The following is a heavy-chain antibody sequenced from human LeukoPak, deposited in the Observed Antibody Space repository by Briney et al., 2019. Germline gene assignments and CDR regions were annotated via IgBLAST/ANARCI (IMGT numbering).Heavy chain of an antibody. V-gene: IGHV4-59*08. D-gene: IGHD6-13*01. CDR1: GGSISSYY. CDR2: IYYSGST. CDR3: ARLSGPSSSWPFGY. Sequence: SETLSLTCTVSGGSISSYYWSWIRQPPGKGLEWIGYIYYSGSTNYNPSLKSRVTISVDTSKNQFSLKLSSVTAADTAVYYCARLSGPSSSWPFGYWGQGTLVTVSS. J-gene: IGHJ4*02.